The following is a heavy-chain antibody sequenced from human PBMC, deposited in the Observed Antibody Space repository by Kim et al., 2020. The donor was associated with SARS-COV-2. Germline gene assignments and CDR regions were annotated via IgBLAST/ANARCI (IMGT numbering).Heavy chain of an antibody. V-gene: IGHV3-66*01. CDR1: GFTVSSNY. D-gene: IGHD2-2*01. Sequence: GGSLRLSCAASGFTVSSNYMSWVRQAPGKGLEWVSVIYSGGSTYYADSVKGRFTISRDNSKNTLYLQMNSLRAEHTAVYYCARDSEPYCSSTSCYYYYYMDVWGKGTTVTVSS. CDR2: IYSGGST. CDR3: ARDSEPYCSSTSCYYYYYMDV. J-gene: IGHJ6*03.